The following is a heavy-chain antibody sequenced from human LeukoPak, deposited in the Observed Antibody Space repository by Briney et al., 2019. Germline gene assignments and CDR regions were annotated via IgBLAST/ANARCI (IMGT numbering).Heavy chain of an antibody. V-gene: IGHV3-21*01. Sequence: GGSLRLSCAASGFTFSSYSMNWVRQAPGKGLEWVSSISSSSYIYYADSVKGRFTISRDNAKNSLYLQMNSLRAEDTAVYYCARWNYYDSSGYSYYFDYWGQGTLVTVSS. J-gene: IGHJ4*02. CDR1: GFTFSSYS. CDR2: ISSSSYI. CDR3: ARWNYYDSSGYSYYFDY. D-gene: IGHD3-22*01.